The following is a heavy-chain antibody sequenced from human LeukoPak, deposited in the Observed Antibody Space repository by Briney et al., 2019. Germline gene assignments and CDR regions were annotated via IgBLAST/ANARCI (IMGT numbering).Heavy chain of an antibody. Sequence: SETLSLTCTVSGGSISSYYWSWIRQPPGKGLERIGYIYYSGSTNYNPSLKSRVTISVDTSKNQFSLKLSSVTAADTAVYYCARTYGSGSYSYGMDVWGQGTTVTVSS. CDR3: ARTYGSGSYSYGMDV. CDR1: GGSISSYY. V-gene: IGHV4-59*01. J-gene: IGHJ6*02. CDR2: IYYSGST. D-gene: IGHD3-10*01.